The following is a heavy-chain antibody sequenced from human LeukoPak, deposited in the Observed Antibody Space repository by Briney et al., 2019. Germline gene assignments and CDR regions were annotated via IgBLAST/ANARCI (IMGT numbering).Heavy chain of an antibody. J-gene: IGHJ6*02. CDR2: INHSGST. V-gene: IGHV4-34*01. D-gene: IGHD6-13*01. CDR3: ARHYTPQGYSSSWYGLDYYGMDV. Sequence: PSETLSLTCAVYGGSFSGYYWSWIRQPPWKGLEWIGEINHSGSTNYNPSLKSRVTISVDTSKNQFSLKLSSVTAADTAVYYCARHYTPQGYSSSWYGLDYYGMDVWGQGTTVTVSS. CDR1: GGSFSGYY.